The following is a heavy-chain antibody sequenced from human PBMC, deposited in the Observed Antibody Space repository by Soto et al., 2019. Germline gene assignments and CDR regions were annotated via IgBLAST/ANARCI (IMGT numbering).Heavy chain of an antibody. V-gene: IGHV1-69*01. Sequence: QVQLVQSGAEVKEPGSSVKVACKSTGDLFNNYAFNWVLQAPGQGLEWMGLLSPLFSTTNYAQNFQGRVAIGADELTTIVYLEVTNLESEDTAMSYCAASSSVAAAGYFKFWGQGTLVTVSP. D-gene: IGHD6-13*01. J-gene: IGHJ4*02. CDR1: GDLFNNYA. CDR3: AASSSVAAAGYFKF. CDR2: LSPLFSTT.